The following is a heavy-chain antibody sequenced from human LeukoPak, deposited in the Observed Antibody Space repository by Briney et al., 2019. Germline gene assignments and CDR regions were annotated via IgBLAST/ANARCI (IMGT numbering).Heavy chain of an antibody. CDR3: AKVSGGGLYYDGMDV. CDR1: GFTFSYYW. V-gene: IGHV3-7*03. J-gene: IGHJ6*02. CDR2: TDSYGSEI. D-gene: IGHD1-14*01. Sequence: PGGSLRLSCTASGFTFSYYWMSWVRQAPGKGLEWVANTDSYGSEIYYVDSVKGRFTISRDNAKKSIYLEMNNLRVEDTAVYYCAKVSGGGLYYDGMDVWGQGTTVTVSS.